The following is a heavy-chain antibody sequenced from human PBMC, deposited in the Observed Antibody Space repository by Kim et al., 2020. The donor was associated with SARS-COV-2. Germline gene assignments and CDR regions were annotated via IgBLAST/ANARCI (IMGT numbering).Heavy chain of an antibody. Sequence: YNPPLKRLVTISVATSKSQFSLKLSSVTAADTAVYYCARGSSIAAREIDYWGQGTLVTVSS. J-gene: IGHJ4*02. CDR3: ARGSSIAAREIDY. V-gene: IGHV4-34*01. D-gene: IGHD6-6*01.